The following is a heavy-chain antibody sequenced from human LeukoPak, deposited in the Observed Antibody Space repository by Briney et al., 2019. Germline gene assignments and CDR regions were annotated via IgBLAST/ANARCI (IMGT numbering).Heavy chain of an antibody. CDR3: ARDAEAAAAFDY. CDR1: GYTFTSYD. CDR2: INPNSGGT. Sequence: ASVKVSCKASGYTFTSYDMHWVRQAPGQGLEWMGWINPNSGGTNYAQKFQGWVTMTRDTSISTAYMELSRLRSDDTAVYYCARDAEAAAAFDYWGQGTLVTVSS. V-gene: IGHV1-2*04. J-gene: IGHJ4*02. D-gene: IGHD6-13*01.